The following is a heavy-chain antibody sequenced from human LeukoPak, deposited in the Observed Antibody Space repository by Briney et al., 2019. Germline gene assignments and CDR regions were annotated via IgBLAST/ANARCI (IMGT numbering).Heavy chain of an antibody. D-gene: IGHD2-2*01. V-gene: IGHV3-30*02. CDR2: IRYDGTNK. Sequence: GGSLRLSCAASGFTFSSYAMSWVRQAPGKGLEWVAFIRYDGTNKYYADSVKGRFTIARDNSKNTLSLQMTGLRPEDSAVYYCAKGYCTGTSCYSGLDWGQGTLVTVSS. CDR3: AKGYCTGTSCYSGLD. J-gene: IGHJ4*02. CDR1: GFTFSSYA.